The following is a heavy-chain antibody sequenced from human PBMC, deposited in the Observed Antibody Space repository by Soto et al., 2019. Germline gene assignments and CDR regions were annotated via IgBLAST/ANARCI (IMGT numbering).Heavy chain of an antibody. J-gene: IGHJ3*01. Sequence: SETLSLTCTVSGGSTSDYYWNWIRQSPGRGLEWIGCIHYTGGNKYNPSLKSRVTMSVDTSRNQFSLKLSSVTAADTAVYYCAKWNSPLNAYDVWGQGTMVTVSS. CDR3: AKWNSPLNAYDV. V-gene: IGHV4-59*01. D-gene: IGHD1-1*01. CDR1: GGSTSDYY. CDR2: IHYTGGN.